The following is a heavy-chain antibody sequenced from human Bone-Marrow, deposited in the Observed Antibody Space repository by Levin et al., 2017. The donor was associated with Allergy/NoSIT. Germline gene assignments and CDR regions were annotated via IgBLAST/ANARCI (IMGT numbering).Heavy chain of an antibody. J-gene: IGHJ6*03. Sequence: ASVKVSCKVSGYTLTELSMHWVRQAPGKGLEWMGGFDPEDGETIYAQKFQGRVTMTEDTSTDTAYMELSSLRSEDTAVYYCATVATMVRITGYYYMDVWGKGTTVTVSS. CDR2: FDPEDGET. V-gene: IGHV1-24*01. CDR3: ATVATMVRITGYYYMDV. CDR1: GYTLTELS. D-gene: IGHD3-10*01.